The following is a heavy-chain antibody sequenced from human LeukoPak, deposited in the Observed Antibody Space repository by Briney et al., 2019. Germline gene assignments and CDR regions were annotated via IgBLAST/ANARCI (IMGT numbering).Heavy chain of an antibody. D-gene: IGHD4-23*01. CDR1: GGTFSSYA. Sequence: SVKVSCKASGGTFSSYAISWVRQAPGQGPEWMGRIIPIFGTANYAQKFQGRVTITTDESTSTAYMELSSLRSEDTAVYYCARESVTLPIHPTWGQGTLVTVSS. V-gene: IGHV1-69*05. CDR3: ARESVTLPIHPT. J-gene: IGHJ5*02. CDR2: IIPIFGTA.